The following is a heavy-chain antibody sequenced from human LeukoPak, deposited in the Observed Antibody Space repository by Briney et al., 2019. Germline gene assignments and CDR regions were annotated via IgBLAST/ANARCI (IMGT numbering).Heavy chain of an antibody. Sequence: SETLSLTCTVSGGSISGYYWSWIRQPPGKGLEWIAYIHYSGSTNYNPPLKSRLTISVDASKNQLSLKLNSVTDADTAVYYCARHGQNDGYPLDYWGQGTLVSVSS. CDR1: GGSISGYY. CDR3: ARHGQNDGYPLDY. CDR2: IHYSGST. V-gene: IGHV4-59*08. J-gene: IGHJ4*02. D-gene: IGHD5-24*01.